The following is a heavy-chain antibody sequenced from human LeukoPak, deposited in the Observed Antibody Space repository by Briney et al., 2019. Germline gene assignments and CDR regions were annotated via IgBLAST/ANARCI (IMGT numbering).Heavy chain of an antibody. Sequence: GGSLRLSCSASGFTFTSYAMRWVRQGPGKGLEWVSVISDSGGSTYYADSVKGRFTISRDNSKNTLYLQMNSLRADDTAVYYCAKRRWLGGIGVADPFDYWGQGTLVTVSS. CDR1: GFTFTSYA. J-gene: IGHJ4*02. CDR3: AKRRWLGGIGVADPFDY. D-gene: IGHD6-19*01. CDR2: ISDSGGST. V-gene: IGHV3-23*01.